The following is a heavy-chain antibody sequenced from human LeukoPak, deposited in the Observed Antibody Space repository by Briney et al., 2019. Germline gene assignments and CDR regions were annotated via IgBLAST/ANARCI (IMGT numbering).Heavy chain of an antibody. CDR2: IYHSGST. D-gene: IGHD6-13*01. Sequence: PSETLSLTCAVSGGSISSGGYSWSWIRQPPGKGLEWIGYIYHSGSTYYNPSLKSRVTISVDRSKNQFSLKLSSVTAADTAVYYCARGGSSSWFDYWGQGTLVTVSS. CDR1: GGSISSGGYS. J-gene: IGHJ4*02. CDR3: ARGGSSSWFDY. V-gene: IGHV4-30-2*01.